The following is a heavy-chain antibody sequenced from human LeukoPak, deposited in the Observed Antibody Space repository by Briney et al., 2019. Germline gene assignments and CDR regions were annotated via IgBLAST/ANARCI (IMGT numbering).Heavy chain of an antibody. Sequence: SETLSLTCAVYGGSFSGYYWSWIRQPPGKGLEWIGEINHSGSTNYNPSLKSRVTISVDTSKNQFSLKLSSVTAADTAVYYCASSDYGDHSDYWGQGTLVTVSS. CDR3: ASSDYGDHSDY. J-gene: IGHJ4*02. CDR1: GGSFSGYY. D-gene: IGHD4-17*01. V-gene: IGHV4-34*01. CDR2: INHSGST.